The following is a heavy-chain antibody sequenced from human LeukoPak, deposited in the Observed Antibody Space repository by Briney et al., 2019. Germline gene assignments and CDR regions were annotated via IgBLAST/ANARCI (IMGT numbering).Heavy chain of an antibody. V-gene: IGHV3-74*01. Sequence: GGSLRLSCAASGFTFSYYWMHWVRQAPGKGLEWVSRINSDGSVTSYADSVKGRFTISRDNAKNTLYLQMNSLRAEDTAVYYCARDSPQDSSGYSPFDYWGQGTLVTVSS. CDR3: ARDSPQDSSGYSPFDY. J-gene: IGHJ4*02. CDR1: GFTFSYYW. CDR2: INSDGSVT. D-gene: IGHD3-22*01.